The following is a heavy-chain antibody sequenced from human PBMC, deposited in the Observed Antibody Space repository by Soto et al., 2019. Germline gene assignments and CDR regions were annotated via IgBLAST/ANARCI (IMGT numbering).Heavy chain of an antibody. CDR3: AKSYNSGWFSGDWFDP. Sequence: PGGSLRLSCAASGFTFSTYGMHWVRQAPGKGLEWVALIWYDGSNKYYADSVKGRFTISRDNSKNTLYLQMNSLRAEDTAIYYCAKSYNSGWFSGDWFDPWGQGTLVTVSS. CDR1: GFTFSTYG. CDR2: IWYDGSNK. D-gene: IGHD6-19*01. J-gene: IGHJ5*02. V-gene: IGHV3-33*06.